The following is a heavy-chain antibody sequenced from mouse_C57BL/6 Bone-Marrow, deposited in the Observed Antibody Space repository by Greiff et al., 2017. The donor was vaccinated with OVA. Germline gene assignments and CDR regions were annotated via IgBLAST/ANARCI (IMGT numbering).Heavy chain of an antibody. CDR3: ARNARIYDGYSAWFAY. Sequence: VQLKQPGAELVRPGSSVKLSCKASGYTFTSYWMHWVKQRPIQGLEWIGNIDPSDSETHYNQKFKDKATLTVDKSSSTAYMQLRSLTSEDSAVYYCARNARIYDGYSAWFAYWGQGTLVTVSA. CDR2: IDPSDSET. V-gene: IGHV1-52*01. D-gene: IGHD2-3*01. J-gene: IGHJ3*01. CDR1: GYTFTSYW.